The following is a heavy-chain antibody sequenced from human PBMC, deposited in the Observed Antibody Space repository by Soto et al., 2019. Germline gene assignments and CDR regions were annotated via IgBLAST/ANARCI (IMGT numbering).Heavy chain of an antibody. CDR1: GFTFSNSC. CDR3: TRKRFGMDV. J-gene: IGHJ6*02. CDR2: IKEDGSEK. V-gene: IGHV3-7*03. Sequence: XGSLGLSCAASGFTFSNSCMSWVRQAPGKGLEWVANIKEDGSEKDYVDPVKGRFTITRDNAKNSLYLQMNNLRAEDTAVYFCTRKRFGMDVWGQGTTVTVSS.